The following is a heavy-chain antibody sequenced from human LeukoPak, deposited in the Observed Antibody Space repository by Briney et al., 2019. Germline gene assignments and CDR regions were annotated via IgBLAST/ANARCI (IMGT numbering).Heavy chain of an antibody. CDR1: GFTFSSYS. CDR3: ARAAPGIAAAAY. J-gene: IGHJ4*02. V-gene: IGHV3-48*01. CDR2: ISSSSSTI. Sequence: GGSLRLSCAASGFTFSSYSMNWVRQAPGKGLEWVSYISSSSSTIYYADSVKGRFTISRDNSKNTLYLQMNSLRAEDTAVYYCARAAPGIAAAAYWGQGTLVTVSS. D-gene: IGHD6-13*01.